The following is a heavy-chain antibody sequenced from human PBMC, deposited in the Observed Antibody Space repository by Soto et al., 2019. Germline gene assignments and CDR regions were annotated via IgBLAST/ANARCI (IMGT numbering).Heavy chain of an antibody. CDR1: GGSFSGYY. J-gene: IGHJ4*02. CDR2: INHSGST. V-gene: IGHV4-34*01. D-gene: IGHD3-22*01. Sequence: PSETLSLTCAVYGGSFSGYYWSWIRQPPGKGLEWIGEINHSGSTNYNPSLKSRVTISVDTSKSQFSLKLSSVTAADTAVYYCARSRAYYYDSSGYYNWGQGTLVTVSS. CDR3: ARSRAYYYDSSGYYN.